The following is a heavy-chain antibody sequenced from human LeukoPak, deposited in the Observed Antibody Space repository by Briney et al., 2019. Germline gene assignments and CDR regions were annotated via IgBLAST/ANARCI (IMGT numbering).Heavy chain of an antibody. Sequence: PSETLSLTCAISGGSISSGGYSWIWLRQPPGQGLKWNGYTYQLGSTFSNPSLKSRVTMSVDRSKNQFPLRLSSVTAADTAVYYCARYLELERNRCDDSESWGQGALVTVSS. J-gene: IGHJ4*02. CDR1: GGSISSGGYS. CDR3: ARYLELERNRCDDSES. CDR2: TYQLGST. D-gene: IGHD1-1*01. V-gene: IGHV4-30-2*01.